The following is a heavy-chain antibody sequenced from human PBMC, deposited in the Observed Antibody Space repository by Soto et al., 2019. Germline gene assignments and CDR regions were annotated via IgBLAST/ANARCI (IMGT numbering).Heavy chain of an antibody. CDR1: GFTFSDYY. J-gene: IGHJ4*02. D-gene: IGHD6-13*01. Sequence: PGGSLRVSCAVSGFTFSDYYMTWIRQAPGKGLEWVSYISSSTSHTNYADSVKGRFTISRDNAKNSLFLQMNSLRAEDTAVYYCARGRGAAADYFDFWGQGTLVTVSS. V-gene: IGHV3-11*05. CDR2: ISSSTSHT. CDR3: ARGRGAAADYFDF.